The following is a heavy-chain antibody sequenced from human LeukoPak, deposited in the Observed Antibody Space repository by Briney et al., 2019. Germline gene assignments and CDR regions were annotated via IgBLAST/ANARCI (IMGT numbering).Heavy chain of an antibody. CDR3: AKGPYTNFFDS. D-gene: IGHD4-11*01. Sequence: TSETLSLTCTVSGDSISTYYWSWIRQSAGKGPEWIGRIYISGRTNYNPSLESRVTLSLDTSKNHFSLKLRSVTAADTAVYYCAKGPYTNFFDSWAMEPWSPSPQ. J-gene: IGHJ4*01. CDR1: GDSISTYY. CDR2: IYISGRT. V-gene: IGHV4-4*07.